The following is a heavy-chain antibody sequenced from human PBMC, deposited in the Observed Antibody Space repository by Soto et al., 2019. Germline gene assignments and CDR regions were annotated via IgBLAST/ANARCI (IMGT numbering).Heavy chain of an antibody. CDR3: ARQVFGDDPLQVGGSWFDP. D-gene: IGHD3-16*01. CDR2: IYYSGST. V-gene: IGHV4-61*01. J-gene: IGHJ5*02. CDR1: GGSVISGSDY. Sequence: QVQLQESGPGLVKPSETLSLTCTVSGGSVISGSDYWSWIRQPPGKGLEGIGYIYYSGSTKYNASLQSRVTITIDTSKHQFSLKLTSVTAADTAVYYCARQVFGDDPLQVGGSWFDPWGQGTLVTVSS.